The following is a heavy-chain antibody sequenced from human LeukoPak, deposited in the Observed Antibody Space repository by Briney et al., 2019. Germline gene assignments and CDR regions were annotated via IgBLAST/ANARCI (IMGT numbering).Heavy chain of an antibody. CDR2: IKADGTGK. V-gene: IGHV3-7*01. D-gene: IGHD1-26*01. J-gene: IGHJ6*02. CDR3: AKDHLRREYGMDV. CDR1: GFTFSSSW. Sequence: GGSLRLSCVASGFTFSSSWMTWVRQAPGMGLERVANIKADGTGKYYVDSVRGRFSISRDNAKNSLYLELNSLRAEDTAVYYCAKDHLRREYGMDVWGQGTTVTVSS.